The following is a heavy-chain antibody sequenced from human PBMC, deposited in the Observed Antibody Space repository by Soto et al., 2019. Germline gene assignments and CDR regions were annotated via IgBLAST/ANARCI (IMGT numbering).Heavy chain of an antibody. V-gene: IGHV4-30-2*01. CDR2: IYHSGST. Sequence: SETLSLTCAVSGGSISSGGYSWSWIRQPPGKGLEWIGYIYHSGSTYYNPSLKSRVTISVDRSKNQFSLKLSSVTAADTAVYYCARVVHAELRWFDPWGQGILVTVS. CDR1: GGSISSGGYS. J-gene: IGHJ5*02. D-gene: IGHD1-7*01. CDR3: ARVVHAELRWFDP.